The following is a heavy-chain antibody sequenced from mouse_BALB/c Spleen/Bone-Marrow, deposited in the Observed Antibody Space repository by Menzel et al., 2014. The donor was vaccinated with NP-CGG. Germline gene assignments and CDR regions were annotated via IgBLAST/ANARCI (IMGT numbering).Heavy chain of an antibody. J-gene: IGHJ2*01. CDR1: GFTFSSYY. V-gene: IGHV5-6-2*01. Sequence: DVHLVESGGGLVKLGGSLKLSCAASGFTFSSYYMSRVRQTPEKRLELVAAINSNGGSTYYPDTVKGRFTISRDNAKNTLYLQMSSLKSEDTALYYCARHGGYGNYFDYWGQGTTLTVSS. D-gene: IGHD2-10*02. CDR3: ARHGGYGNYFDY. CDR2: INSNGGST.